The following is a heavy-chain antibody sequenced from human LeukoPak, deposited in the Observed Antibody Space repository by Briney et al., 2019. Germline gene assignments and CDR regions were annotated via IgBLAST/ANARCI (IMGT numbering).Heavy chain of an antibody. V-gene: IGHV1-69*04. CDR3: ARVENSGSLAEYFQH. D-gene: IGHD1-26*01. J-gene: IGHJ1*01. CDR2: IIPILGIA. CDR1: GGTFSSYA. Sequence: SVKVSCKASGGTFSSYAISWVRQAPGQGLEWMGRIIPILGIANYAQRLQGRVTMTTDTSTSTAYMELRSLRSDDTAVYYCARVENSGSLAEYFQHWGQGTLVTVSS.